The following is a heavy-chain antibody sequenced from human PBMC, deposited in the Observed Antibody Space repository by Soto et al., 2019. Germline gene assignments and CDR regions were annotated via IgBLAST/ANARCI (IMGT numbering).Heavy chain of an antibody. CDR3: ARGTSAWSGYLGY. CDR1: GGSISSGGYS. CDR2: IYHSGST. V-gene: IGHV4-30-2*01. J-gene: IGHJ4*02. Sequence: SETLSLTCAVSGGSISSGGYSWSWIRQPPGKGLEWIGYIYHSGSTYYNPSLKSRVTISVDRSKNQFSLKLSSVTAADTAVYYCARGTSAWSGYLGYWGQGTLVTVSS. D-gene: IGHD3-3*01.